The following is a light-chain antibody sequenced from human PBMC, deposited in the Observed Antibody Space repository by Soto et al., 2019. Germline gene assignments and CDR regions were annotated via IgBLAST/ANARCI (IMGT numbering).Light chain of an antibody. CDR1: QSFRGL. Sequence: EVVLTQSPVTLSLSPGERATLSCRASQSFRGLLAWYQQKPGQXXRPPIYDASTRATGIPARFSGSGSGTELTITISSLQPEDFAVYYCQQYKKWPRTFGHGTKVDIK. CDR3: QQYKKWPRT. V-gene: IGKV3-15*01. J-gene: IGKJ1*01. CDR2: DAS.